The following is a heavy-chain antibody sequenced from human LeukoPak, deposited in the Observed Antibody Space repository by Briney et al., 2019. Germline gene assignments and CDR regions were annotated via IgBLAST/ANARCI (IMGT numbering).Heavy chain of an antibody. CDR3: ARVYYYYYYMDV. V-gene: IGHV3-23*01. Sequence: GRSLRLSCAASGFTFSTYAMHWVRQAPGKGLEWVAVISGSGGSTYYADSVKGRFTISRDNAKNSLYLQMNSLRAEDTAVYYCARVYYYYYYMDVWGKGTTVTVSS. CDR1: GFTFSTYA. CDR2: ISGSGGST. J-gene: IGHJ6*03.